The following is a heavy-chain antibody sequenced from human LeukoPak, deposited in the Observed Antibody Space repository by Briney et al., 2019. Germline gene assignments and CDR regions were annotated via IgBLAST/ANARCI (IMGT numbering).Heavy chain of an antibody. CDR2: IHTSGST. CDR1: GGSISSYY. V-gene: IGHV4-4*07. J-gene: IGHJ6*03. Sequence: SETLSLTCTFSGGSISSYYWSWIRQPAGKGLEWIGRIHTSGSTNYNPSLKSRVTMSVDTSKNQFSLKLSSVTAADTAVYYCARDTIDYYGSGSYSYYYYMDVWGKGTTVTISS. CDR3: ARDTIDYYGSGSYSYYYYMDV. D-gene: IGHD3-10*01.